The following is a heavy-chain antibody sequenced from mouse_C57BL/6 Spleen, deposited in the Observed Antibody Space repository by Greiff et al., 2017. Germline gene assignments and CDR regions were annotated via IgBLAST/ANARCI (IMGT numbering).Heavy chain of an antibody. CDR1: GYAFSSSW. CDR3: ARSEAGYGSHFDV. CDR2: IYPGDGDT. D-gene: IGHD1-1*01. V-gene: IGHV1-82*01. J-gene: IGHJ1*03. Sequence: QVQLQQSGPELVKPGASVKISCKASGYAFSSSWMNWVKQRPGKGLEWIGRIYPGDGDTNYNGKFKGKATLTADKSSSTAYMQLSSLTSEDSAVYFCARSEAGYGSHFDVWGTGTTVTVAS.